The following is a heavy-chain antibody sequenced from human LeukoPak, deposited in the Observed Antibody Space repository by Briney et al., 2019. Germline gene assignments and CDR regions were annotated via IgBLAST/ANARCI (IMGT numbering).Heavy chain of an antibody. J-gene: IGHJ5*02. D-gene: IGHD3/OR15-3a*01. Sequence: SETLSLTCTVSGGSISSYYWSWIRQPPGKGPEWIGYIYYSGSTNYNPSLKSRVTISVDTSKDQFSLKLSSVTAADTAVYYCARARGLGGNNWFDPWGQGTLVTVSS. CDR1: GGSISSYY. CDR2: IYYSGST. V-gene: IGHV4-59*01. CDR3: ARARGLGGNNWFDP.